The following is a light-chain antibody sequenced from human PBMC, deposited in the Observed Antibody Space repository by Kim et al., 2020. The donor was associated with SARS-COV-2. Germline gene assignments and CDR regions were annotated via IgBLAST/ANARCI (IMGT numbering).Light chain of an antibody. CDR1: QGISNY. V-gene: IGKV1-27*01. CDR3: QKYNSVPWT. J-gene: IGKJ1*01. CDR2: PAS. Sequence: ASVGDRVTVTCRASQGISNYLALYQQKPGKVPKLLIYPASTLQSGVPSRFSGSGSGTDFTLTINSLQPEDVATYYCQKYNSVPWTFGQGTKVDIK.